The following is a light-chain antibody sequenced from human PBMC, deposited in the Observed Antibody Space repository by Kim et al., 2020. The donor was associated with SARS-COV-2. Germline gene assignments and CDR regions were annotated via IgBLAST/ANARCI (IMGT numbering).Light chain of an antibody. Sequence: VSVGDRVTITCRASQSIRNYLNWYQQKPGKAPNLLIYDASSLHSGVPSRFSGSGSGTDFTLTVSSLQPEDFATYYCQQSVSPPQTFGQGTKVDIK. CDR3: QQSVSPPQT. J-gene: IGKJ1*01. CDR1: QSIRNY. CDR2: DAS. V-gene: IGKV1-39*01.